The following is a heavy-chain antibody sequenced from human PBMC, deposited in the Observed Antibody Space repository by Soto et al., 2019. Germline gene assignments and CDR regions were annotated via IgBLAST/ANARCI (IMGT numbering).Heavy chain of an antibody. J-gene: IGHJ4*02. CDR2: ISVDSETI. D-gene: IGHD3-10*01. Sequence: EVQLAESGGGLVQVGGSLSLSCVVSGLSFSDHAMNWVRQAPGKGLDWVSYISVDSETIYYADSVKGRFTIARDNAKNSLYLRMNGLRAEDTAVYYCARYGSGSQLRYPCDYWGQGTLVTVAS. CDR1: GLSFSDHA. CDR3: ARYGSGSQLRYPCDY. V-gene: IGHV3-48*01.